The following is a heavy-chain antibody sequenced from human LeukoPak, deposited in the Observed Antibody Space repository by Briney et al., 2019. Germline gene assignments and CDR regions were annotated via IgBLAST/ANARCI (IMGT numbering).Heavy chain of an antibody. J-gene: IGHJ4*01. V-gene: IGHV4-59*08. Sequence: SETLSLTCTVSGASINNNFWTWIRQPPGKGLEWIGYIYSNGSANYNPSLKSRVIISGDTSKNQISLNLTSVTAADTALYFRARHRDYYDSWGHGTLVTVSS. CDR1: GASINNNF. CDR2: IYSNGSA. CDR3: ARHRDYYDS. D-gene: IGHD3-22*01.